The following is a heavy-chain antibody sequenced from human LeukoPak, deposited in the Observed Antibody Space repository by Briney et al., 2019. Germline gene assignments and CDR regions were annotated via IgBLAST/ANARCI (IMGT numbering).Heavy chain of an antibody. CDR3: ARGWDYDSGGRPTAYVY. CDR1: GGTFINYA. V-gene: IGHV1-69*06. D-gene: IGHD3-22*01. Sequence: ASVKVSCKASGGTFINYAINWVRQAPGQGLEWMGGIIPIFGTANYAQKFQGRVTITADKSTSTVYMELNSLKSEDTAVYYCARGWDYDSGGRPTAYVYWGQGTLVTVSS. CDR2: IIPIFGTA. J-gene: IGHJ4*02.